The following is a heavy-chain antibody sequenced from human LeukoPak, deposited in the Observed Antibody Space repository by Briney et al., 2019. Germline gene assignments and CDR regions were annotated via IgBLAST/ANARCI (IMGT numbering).Heavy chain of an antibody. CDR3: ARGSSHRAGYDSSGYNYYYYCMDV. V-gene: IGHV1-18*01. D-gene: IGHD3-22*01. Sequence: ASVKVSCKASGYTFTSYGIRWVRQAPGQGREWMGCISAYNGNTNYAQKLQGRVTMTTDTSTSTAYMELRSLRSEDTAVYSCARGSSHRAGYDSSGYNYYYYCMDVWGQGTTVTVSS. J-gene: IGHJ6*02. CDR1: GYTFTSYG. CDR2: ISAYNGNT.